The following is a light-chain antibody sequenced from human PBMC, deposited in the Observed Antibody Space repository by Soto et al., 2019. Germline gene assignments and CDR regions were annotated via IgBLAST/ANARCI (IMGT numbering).Light chain of an antibody. CDR2: LNSDGRH. CDR1: SGHSSYA. J-gene: IGLJ2*01. Sequence: QSVLTQSPSASASLGASVKLTCTLSSGHSSYAIAWHQQQPEKGPRYLMNLNSDGRHSEGVGIPDRFSGSSSGAERYLTSFSLQSEDEADYYGQTWDMGGRVVFGGGTKLTVL. CDR3: QTWDMGGRVV. V-gene: IGLV4-69*01.